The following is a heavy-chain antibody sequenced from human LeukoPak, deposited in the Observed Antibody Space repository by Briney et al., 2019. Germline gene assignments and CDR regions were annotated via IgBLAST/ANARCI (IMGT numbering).Heavy chain of an antibody. CDR1: GASISSYY. CDR2: IYYSGST. Sequence: PSETLSLTCTVSGASISSYYWSWIRQSPGKGLEWIGYIYYSGSTNYNPSLKSRVTISVDTSKNQFSLKLSSVTAADTAVYYCARVYYDSSGYIDYWGQGTLVTVSS. J-gene: IGHJ4*02. V-gene: IGHV4-59*01. D-gene: IGHD3-22*01. CDR3: ARVYYDSSGYIDY.